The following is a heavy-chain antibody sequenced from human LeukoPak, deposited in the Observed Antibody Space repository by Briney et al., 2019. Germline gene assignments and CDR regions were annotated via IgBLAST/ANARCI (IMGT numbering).Heavy chain of an antibody. Sequence: LTGGSLRLSCAASGFTFSSYGMHWVRQAPGKGLEWVAVISYDGPNKYYADSVKGRFTISRDNAKNSLYLQMNSLRADDTAVYYCARLDASGLDYWGQGTLVTVSS. CDR1: GFTFSSYG. CDR3: ARLDASGLDY. D-gene: IGHD6-19*01. CDR2: ISYDGPNK. V-gene: IGHV3-30*03. J-gene: IGHJ4*02.